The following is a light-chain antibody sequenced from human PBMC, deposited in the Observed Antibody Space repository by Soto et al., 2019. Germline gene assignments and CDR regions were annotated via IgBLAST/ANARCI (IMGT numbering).Light chain of an antibody. V-gene: IGLV2-8*01. Sequence: QSALTQPPSASGSPGQSVTISCTGTSSDVGGYNYVSWYQQHPGKAPKLMIYEVSKRPSGVPYRFSGSKSGNTASLTVSGLQAEDEADDYCSSYAGSNNPVVFGGGTKLTVL. CDR2: EVS. CDR3: SSYAGSNNPVV. J-gene: IGLJ2*01. CDR1: SSDVGGYNY.